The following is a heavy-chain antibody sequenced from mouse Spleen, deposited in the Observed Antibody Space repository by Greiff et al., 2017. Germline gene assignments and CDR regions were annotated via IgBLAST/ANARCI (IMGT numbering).Heavy chain of an antibody. V-gene: IGHV1-18*01. J-gene: IGHJ1*01. CDR2: INPNNGGT. CDR1: GYTFTDYN. D-gene: IGHD3-1*01. CDR3: ARRGTDAWYFDV. Sequence: VQLKQSGPELVKPGASVKIPCKASGYTFTDYNMDWVKQSHGKSLEWIGDINPNNGGTIYNQKFKGKATLTVDKSSSTAYMELRSLTSEDTAVYYCARRGTDAWYFDVWGAGTTVTVSS.